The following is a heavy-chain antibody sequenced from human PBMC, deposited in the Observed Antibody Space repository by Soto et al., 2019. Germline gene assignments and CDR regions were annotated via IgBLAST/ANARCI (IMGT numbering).Heavy chain of an antibody. CDR3: ARIAVPGASY. CDR2: IYETGAT. V-gene: IGHV4-31*03. CDR1: GGSISRGGYY. D-gene: IGHD7-27*01. Sequence: PSETLSLTCSVSGGSISRGGYYWSWIRQRPGEGLQYIGYIYETGATYYKASLKSRISISADTSKNQFTLKLNSVTAADTAVYYCARIAVPGASYWGQGTLVTVSS. J-gene: IGHJ4*02.